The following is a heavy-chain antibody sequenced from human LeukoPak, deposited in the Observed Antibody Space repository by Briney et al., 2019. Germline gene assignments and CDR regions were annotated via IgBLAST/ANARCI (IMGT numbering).Heavy chain of an antibody. D-gene: IGHD5-12*01. J-gene: IGHJ4*02. Sequence: SVKVSCKASRGTFSSYAISWVRQAPGQGLEWMGGIIPIFGTANYAQKFQGRVTITADESTSTAYMELSSLRSEDTAVYYCAREERDSGYDYFDYWGQGTLVTVSS. CDR3: AREERDSGYDYFDY. V-gene: IGHV1-69*01. CDR2: IIPIFGTA. CDR1: RGTFSSYA.